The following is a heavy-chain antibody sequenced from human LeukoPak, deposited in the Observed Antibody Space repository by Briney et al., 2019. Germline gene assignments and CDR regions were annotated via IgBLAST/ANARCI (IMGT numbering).Heavy chain of an antibody. CDR3: ARGDA. J-gene: IGHJ5*02. CDR1: GLTLSCCA. V-gene: IGHV3-48*03. CDR2: ISTSGSTI. Sequence: GGSLRLSCAASGLTLSCCAMTWVRQAPGKGLEWVSCISTSGSTIYYADSVKGRFTISRDNAKNSLYLQMNSLRAEDTAVYYCARGDAWGQGTLVTVST.